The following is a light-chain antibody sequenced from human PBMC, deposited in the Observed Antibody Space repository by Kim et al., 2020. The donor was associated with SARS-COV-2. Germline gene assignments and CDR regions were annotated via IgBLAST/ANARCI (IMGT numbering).Light chain of an antibody. CDR1: QNIGRY. Sequence: EIVLTQSPATLSFSPGDRAILSCRASQNIGRYLAWYQQRPGQAPRLLIYEVFNRAAGVQARFSGNGSETDFTLTITSLEPDDFAVYYCHHRANWPALTFGGGTKVDIK. CDR3: HHRANWPALT. J-gene: IGKJ4*01. CDR2: EVF. V-gene: IGKV3-11*01.